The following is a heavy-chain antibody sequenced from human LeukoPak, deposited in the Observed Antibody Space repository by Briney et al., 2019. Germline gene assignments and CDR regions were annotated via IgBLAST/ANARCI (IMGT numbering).Heavy chain of an antibody. CDR1: GFTFSTYW. V-gene: IGHV3-74*01. J-gene: IGHJ1*01. Sequence: GGSLRLSCAASGFTFSTYWMHWVRQAPGKGVVWFSRIKSDGSTNYADSVKGRFTISRDNDKNTVSLQMNSLRPEDTGVYYCARAPSEIGGYYPEYFRHWGQGTLVTFSS. CDR3: ARAPSEIGGYYPEYFRH. D-gene: IGHD3-22*01. CDR2: IKSDGST.